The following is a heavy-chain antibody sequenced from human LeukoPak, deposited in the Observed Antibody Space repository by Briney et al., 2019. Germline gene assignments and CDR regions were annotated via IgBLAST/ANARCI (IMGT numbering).Heavy chain of an antibody. D-gene: IGHD5-12*01. CDR2: IIPILGIA. V-gene: IGHV1-69*04. J-gene: IGHJ6*02. CDR3: ARDNGYDYYGDGMDV. Sequence: SVKVSCKASGGTFSSYAISWVRQAPGQGLEWMGRIIPILGIANYAQKFQGRVTITADKSTSTAYMELSSLRSEDTAVYYCARDNGYDYYGDGMDVWGQGTTVTVSS. CDR1: GGTFSSYA.